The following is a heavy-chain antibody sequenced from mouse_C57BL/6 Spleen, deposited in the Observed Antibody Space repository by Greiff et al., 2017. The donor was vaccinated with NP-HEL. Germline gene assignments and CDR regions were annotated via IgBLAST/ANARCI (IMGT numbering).Heavy chain of an antibody. Sequence: QVQLQQSGPGLVQPSQCLSITCTVSGFSLTSYGVHWVRQSPGKGLEWLGVIWRGGSTDYNAAFMSRLSITKDNSKSQVFFKMNSLQADDTAIYYCAKKGDDYDGYFDVWGTGTTATVSS. D-gene: IGHD2-4*01. CDR1: GFSLTSYG. V-gene: IGHV2-5*01. CDR3: AKKGDDYDGYFDV. CDR2: IWRGGST. J-gene: IGHJ1*03.